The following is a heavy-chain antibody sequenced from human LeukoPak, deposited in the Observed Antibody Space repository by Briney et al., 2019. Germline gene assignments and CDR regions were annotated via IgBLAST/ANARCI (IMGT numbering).Heavy chain of an antibody. CDR3: ARVSGSLEVYYFDY. J-gene: IGHJ4*02. CDR2: VSGGGGRT. CDR1: GFTFSSYA. V-gene: IGHV3-23*01. D-gene: IGHD1-26*01. Sequence: GGSLRLSCAASGFTFSSYAMSWVRLAPGKGLEWVAAVSGGGGRTFYAGSVKGRFTISRDNSKDTLYLEMSSLRAEDTAMYYCARVSGSLEVYYFDYWGQGTLVTVSS.